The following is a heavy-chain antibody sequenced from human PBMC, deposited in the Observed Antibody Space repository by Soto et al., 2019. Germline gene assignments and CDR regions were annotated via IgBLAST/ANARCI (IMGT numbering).Heavy chain of an antibody. Sequence: QITLKESGPPLVKPTQTLTLTCTFSGFSLSTSGVGVGWIRQPPGKALEWLALIYWDDDKRNSPSLKSRLTITKDTSKNQMVLTMTTMDPVDTATYYCAHRSFGATIDYYGMDVWGQGTTVTVSS. CDR1: GFSLSTSGVG. CDR2: IYWDDDK. J-gene: IGHJ6*02. CDR3: AHRSFGATIDYYGMDV. D-gene: IGHD3-3*01. V-gene: IGHV2-5*02.